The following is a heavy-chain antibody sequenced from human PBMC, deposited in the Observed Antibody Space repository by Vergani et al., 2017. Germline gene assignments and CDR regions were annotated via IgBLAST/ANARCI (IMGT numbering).Heavy chain of an antibody. CDR1: VYSFTNYW. V-gene: IGHV5-51*01. J-gene: IGHJ4*02. Sequence: EVQLVQSGAEVKKPGESLKISCQISVYSFTNYWIGWVRQMPVKGLEWMGIIHPADSDTRYSPSFQGQVTISVDKSISTAYRQRSSLRASDSAMYYCARLYGRDSSGSKYFDYWGQGTLVTVSS. CDR3: ARLYGRDSSGSKYFDY. D-gene: IGHD3-22*01. CDR2: IHPADSDT.